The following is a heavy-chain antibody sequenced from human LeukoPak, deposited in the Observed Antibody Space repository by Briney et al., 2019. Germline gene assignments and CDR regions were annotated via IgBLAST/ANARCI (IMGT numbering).Heavy chain of an antibody. V-gene: IGHV1-8*01. CDR3: ARKGPANYYYYYMDV. Sequence: ASVKVSCKASGYTFTSYDLNWVRQATGQGLEWMGWMNPNSGNTGYAPRFQGRVTMTRNTSISTAYMELSSLRSEDTAVYYCARKGPANYYYYYMDVWGKGTSVTVSS. J-gene: IGHJ6*03. D-gene: IGHD2-2*01. CDR2: MNPNSGNT. CDR1: GYTFTSYD.